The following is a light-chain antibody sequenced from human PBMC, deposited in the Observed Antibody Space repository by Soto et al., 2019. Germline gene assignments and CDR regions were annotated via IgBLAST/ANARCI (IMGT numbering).Light chain of an antibody. V-gene: IGLV2-14*01. CDR1: SSDVGGYNY. J-gene: IGLJ3*02. CDR3: SSYTSDNTWV. CDR2: EVS. Sequence: QSVLTQPASVSGSPGQSITISCTGTSSDVGGYNYVSWYQHHPGKAPKLMIYEVSHRPSGVSYRFSASKSANTASLTISGLQAEDEADYYCSSYTSDNTWVFGGGTKVTVL.